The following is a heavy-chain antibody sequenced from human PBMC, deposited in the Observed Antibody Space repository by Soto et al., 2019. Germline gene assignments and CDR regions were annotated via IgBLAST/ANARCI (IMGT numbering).Heavy chain of an antibody. CDR1: GFTFFSYG. J-gene: IGHJ4*02. V-gene: IGHV3-30*18. CDR3: AKDRAGDIYVAARSGLDY. CDR2: ISYDGSNK. Sequence: QVQLVESGGGVVQPGRSLRLSCAASGFTFFSYGMHWVRQAPGKGLEWVAVISYDGSNKYYGDSVKGRFTISRDNYKNTLYLQMNSLRADDTAVYYCAKDRAGDIYVAARSGLDYWGQGTLVTVSS. D-gene: IGHD3-3*01.